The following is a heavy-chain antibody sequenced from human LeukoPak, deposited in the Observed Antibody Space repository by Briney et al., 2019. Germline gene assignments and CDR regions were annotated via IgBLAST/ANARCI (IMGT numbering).Heavy chain of an antibody. CDR1: GRSISSGDYY. D-gene: IGHD5-18*01. V-gene: IGHV4-30-4*01. Sequence: SQTLSLTCTVSGRSISSGDYYWSRIRQPPGKGLEWIGYIYYSGSTYYNPSLKSRVTISVDTSKNQFSLKLSPVTAADTAVYYCARASTAMVISFDYWGQGTLVTVSS. CDR3: ARASTAMVISFDY. CDR2: IYYSGST. J-gene: IGHJ4*02.